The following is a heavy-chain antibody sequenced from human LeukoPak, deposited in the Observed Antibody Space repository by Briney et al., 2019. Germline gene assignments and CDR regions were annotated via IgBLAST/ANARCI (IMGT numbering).Heavy chain of an antibody. Sequence: GGSLRLSCAALGFSVSSNYMSWVRQAPGKGLEWVSTIYGDGSTFYADSVMDRFTISRDNSKATLYLHLDRLRAEDTALYYCAAHNSSKTQFDYWGQGTLVTVSS. V-gene: IGHV3-66*01. J-gene: IGHJ4*02. D-gene: IGHD6-6*01. CDR1: GFSVSSNY. CDR2: IYGDGST. CDR3: AAHNSSKTQFDY.